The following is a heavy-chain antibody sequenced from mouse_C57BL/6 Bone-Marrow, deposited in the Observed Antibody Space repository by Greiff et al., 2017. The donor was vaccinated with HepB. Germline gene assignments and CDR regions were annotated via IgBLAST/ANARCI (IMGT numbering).Heavy chain of an antibody. CDR1: GFNIKDDY. V-gene: IGHV14-4*01. CDR2: IDPENGDT. CDR3: TKRGRDDY. J-gene: IGHJ2*01. Sequence: EVQLQQSGAELVRPGASVKLSCTASGFNIKDDYMHWVKQRPEQGLEWIGWIDPENGDTEYASKFQGKATITEDTSSHTAYLQLSSLTSEDTAVYYCTKRGRDDYWGQGTTLTVSS. D-gene: IGHD3-3*01.